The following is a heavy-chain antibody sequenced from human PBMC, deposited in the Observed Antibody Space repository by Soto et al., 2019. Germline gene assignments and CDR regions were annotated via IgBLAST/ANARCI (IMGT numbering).Heavy chain of an antibody. Sequence: SETLSLTCTVSGGSISSSSYYWGWIRQPPGKGLEWIGSIYYSGSTYYNPSLKSRVTISVDTSKNQFSLKLSSVTAADTAVYYCARARGLYDSSGYYFDYWGQGTLVTVSS. V-gene: IGHV4-39*01. D-gene: IGHD3-22*01. CDR3: ARARGLYDSSGYYFDY. CDR2: IYYSGST. CDR1: GGSISSSSYY. J-gene: IGHJ4*02.